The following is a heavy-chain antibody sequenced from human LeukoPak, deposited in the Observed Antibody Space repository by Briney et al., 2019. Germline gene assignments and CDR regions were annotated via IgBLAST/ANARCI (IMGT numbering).Heavy chain of an antibody. Sequence: SETLSLTCVVSGGSVITNDYWWGWIRQPPGKGLEWIGTIDHAGTTFYNVSLKSRVTISVDTSKNQFSLKLSSVTAADTAVYYCARGGHYYDSSGYYSRAFDIWGQGTMVTVSS. CDR1: GGSVITNDYW. V-gene: IGHV4-39*07. D-gene: IGHD3-22*01. CDR3: ARGGHYYDSSGYYSRAFDI. J-gene: IGHJ3*02. CDR2: IDHAGTT.